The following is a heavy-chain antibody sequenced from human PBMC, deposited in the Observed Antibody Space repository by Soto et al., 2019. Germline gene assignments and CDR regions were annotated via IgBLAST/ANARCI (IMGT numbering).Heavy chain of an antibody. CDR2: IYSGGST. CDR3: ARGVEQWLYYAFDI. D-gene: IGHD6-19*01. CDR1: GFTVSSNY. V-gene: IGHV3-53*04. J-gene: IGHJ3*02. Sequence: EVQLVESGGGLVQPGGSLRLSCAASGFTVSSNYMSWVRQAPGKGLEWVSVIYSGGSTYYADSVKGRFTISRHNSKNTLYPQMNSLRAEDTAVYYCARGVEQWLYYAFDIWGQGTMVTVSS.